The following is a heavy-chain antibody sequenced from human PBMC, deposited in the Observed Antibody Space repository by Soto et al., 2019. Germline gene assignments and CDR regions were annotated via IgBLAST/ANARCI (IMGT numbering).Heavy chain of an antibody. Sequence: GGSLRLSCAASGFTFSSYGMHWVRQAPGKGLEWVAVISYDGSNKYYADSVKGRFTISRDNSKNTLYLQMNSLRAEDTAVYYCAKGSAFDYWGQGTLVTAPQ. J-gene: IGHJ4*02. V-gene: IGHV3-30*18. CDR3: AKGSAFDY. CDR1: GFTFSSYG. CDR2: ISYDGSNK.